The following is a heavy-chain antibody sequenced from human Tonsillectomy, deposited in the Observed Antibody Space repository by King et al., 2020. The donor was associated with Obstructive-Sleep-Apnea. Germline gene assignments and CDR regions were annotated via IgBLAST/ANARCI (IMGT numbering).Heavy chain of an antibody. J-gene: IGHJ6*02. D-gene: IGHD4-17*01. V-gene: IGHV3-30*18. Sequence: VQLVESGGGVVQPGRSLRLSCAASGFTFSSYGMHWVRQAPGKGLEWVAVMSYDGSNKFYADSVKGRFTISRDNSKNTLYLQINSLRPDDTAVYYCAKNGVAYGDSLREYYYGMDVWGQGTTVTVSS. CDR2: MSYDGSNK. CDR1: GFTFSSYG. CDR3: AKNGVAYGDSLREYYYGMDV.